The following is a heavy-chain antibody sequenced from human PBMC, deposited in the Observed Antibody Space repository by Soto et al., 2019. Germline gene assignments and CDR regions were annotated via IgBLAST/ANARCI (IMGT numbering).Heavy chain of an antibody. V-gene: IGHV1-18*01. CDR2: ISDYNGNT. CDR1: GYTFTTYG. CDR3: ARGPRSRPWFDP. J-gene: IGHJ5*02. Sequence: QVQLVQSGAEVKKPGASVTVSCNASGYTFTTYGLTWVRQAPGQGLEWMGWISDYNGNTNYAQQFQGRVTVTIDTSTATAYMELRSLRSDDTAVYYCARGPRSRPWFDPWGQGTLVTVSS.